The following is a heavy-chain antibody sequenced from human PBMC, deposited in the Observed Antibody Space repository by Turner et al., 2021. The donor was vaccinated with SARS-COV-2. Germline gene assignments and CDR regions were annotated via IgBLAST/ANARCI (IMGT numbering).Heavy chain of an antibody. J-gene: IGHJ5*02. CDR2: ISDSGGST. CDR1: GFTFSSYA. V-gene: IGHV3-23*01. D-gene: IGHD5-18*01. Sequence: VKLLESGGGLVQPGGSLRLSCAASGFTFSSYAMTWVRQAPGKGLEWVSVISDSGGSTYYADSVKGRFTISRDNSKNTLYLQMNSLRAEDTAVYYCAKADTAMAWYNWFDPWGQGTLVTVSS. CDR3: AKADTAMAWYNWFDP.